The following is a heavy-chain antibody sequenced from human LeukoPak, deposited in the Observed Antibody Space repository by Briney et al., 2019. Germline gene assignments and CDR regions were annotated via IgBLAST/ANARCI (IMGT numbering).Heavy chain of an antibody. CDR2: IYYGGST. J-gene: IGHJ4*02. CDR1: GGSVNNYY. Sequence: SETLSLTCTVSGGSVNNYYWNWIRQPPGKGLDWIGYIYYGGSTNYNPSLKSRVTISVDTSKNQFSLKLSPVTAADTAVYYCARGTIGSYTYWGQGTLVTVSS. V-gene: IGHV4-59*02. D-gene: IGHD3-10*01. CDR3: ARGTIGSYTY.